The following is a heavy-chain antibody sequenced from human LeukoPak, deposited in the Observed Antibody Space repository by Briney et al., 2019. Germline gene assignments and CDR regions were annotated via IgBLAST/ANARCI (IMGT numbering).Heavy chain of an antibody. D-gene: IGHD3-16*02. CDR1: GYSISSGYY. J-gene: IGHJ4*02. CDR3: ASHFSDYVWGSYRYSRYFDY. Sequence: SETLSLTCTVSGYSISSGYYWGWIRQPPGKGLEWIGSIYYSGSTYYNPSLKSRVTISVDTSKNQFSLKLSSVTAADTAVYYCASHFSDYVWGSYRYSRYFDYWGQGTLVTVSS. CDR2: IYYSGST. V-gene: IGHV4-38-2*02.